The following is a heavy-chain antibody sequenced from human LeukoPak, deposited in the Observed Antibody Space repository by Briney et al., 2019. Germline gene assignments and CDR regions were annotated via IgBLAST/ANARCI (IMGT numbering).Heavy chain of an antibody. V-gene: IGHV3-23*01. CDR2: IVSSSGST. Sequence: PGGSLRLSCAASGFSFSNYAMSWVRQAPGKGLEWVSLIVSSSGSTFYADSVKGRFTISRDNSKNTLYLQMNSLSAEDTAVYYCAKGAYDYVELGYFDYWGQGTLVTVSS. CDR3: AKGAYDYVELGYFDY. D-gene: IGHD5-12*01. CDR1: GFSFSNYA. J-gene: IGHJ4*01.